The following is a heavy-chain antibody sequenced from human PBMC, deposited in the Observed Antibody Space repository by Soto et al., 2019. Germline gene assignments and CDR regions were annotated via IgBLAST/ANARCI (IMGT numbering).Heavy chain of an antibody. CDR1: GGTFSSYA. J-gene: IGHJ4*02. CDR2: IIPIFGTA. CDR3: ARLHSGSYLYRFYFDY. Sequence: GASVKVSCKASGGTFSSYAISWVRQAPGQGLEWMGGIIPIFGTANYAQKFQGRVTITADESTSTAYMELSSLRSEDTAVYYCARLHSGSYLYRFYFDYWGQGTLVTVSS. V-gene: IGHV1-69*13. D-gene: IGHD1-26*01.